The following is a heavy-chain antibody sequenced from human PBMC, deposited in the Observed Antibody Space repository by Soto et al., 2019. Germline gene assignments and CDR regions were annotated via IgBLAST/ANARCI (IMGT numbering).Heavy chain of an antibody. V-gene: IGHV4-4*07. D-gene: IGHD2-2*01. CDR1: GGSISNYN. J-gene: IGHJ3*02. Sequence: QVQLQESGPGLVRPSETLSLTCTVSGGSISNYNWNWIRQSAGKGLEWIGRIYSSGRTNYNPSLKSRVTMSVDTSKNQISLRLSSVTAADRAMYYCARERTYQLSGGDALDIWGLGTMVTVSS. CDR3: ARERTYQLSGGDALDI. CDR2: IYSSGRT.